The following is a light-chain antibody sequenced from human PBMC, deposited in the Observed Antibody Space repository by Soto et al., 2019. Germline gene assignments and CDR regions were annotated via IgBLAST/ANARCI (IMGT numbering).Light chain of an antibody. CDR1: ASDIGRYDY. Sequence: QSVLTQPASVSGSPGQSVTISCTGSASDIGRYDYVSWYQQYPGNTPKLLIYEVSHRPSVVSDRFSGSKSGDTASLTISGVQFQDEATYYCTSYISSSAFFVFGTGTKVTVL. CDR3: TSYISSSAFFV. V-gene: IGLV2-14*03. J-gene: IGLJ1*01. CDR2: EVS.